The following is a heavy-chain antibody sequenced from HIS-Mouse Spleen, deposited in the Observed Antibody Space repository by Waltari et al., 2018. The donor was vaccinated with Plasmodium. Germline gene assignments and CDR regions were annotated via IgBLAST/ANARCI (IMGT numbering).Heavy chain of an antibody. D-gene: IGHD3-9*01. CDR2: ISSSSSYI. CDR3: AREDILTGYYNDYWYFDL. Sequence: EVQLVESGGGLVKPGGSLRLSCAASGFPFGYFRMNWVRQAPGKGLEWVSSISSSSSYIYYADSVKGRFTISRDNAKNSLYLQMNSLRAEDTAVYYCAREDILTGYYNDYWYFDLWGRGSLVTVSS. J-gene: IGHJ2*01. CDR1: GFPFGYFR. V-gene: IGHV3-21*01.